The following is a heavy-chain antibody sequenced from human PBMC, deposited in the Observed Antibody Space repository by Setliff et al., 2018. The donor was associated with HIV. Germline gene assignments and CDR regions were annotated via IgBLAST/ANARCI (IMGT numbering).Heavy chain of an antibody. D-gene: IGHD2-21*02. CDR3: VRVDYGDYDFDY. Sequence: SETLSLTCTVSGDSINSGDYYWSWIRQPPGKGLEWIGYIYHSGSTHYNPSLNSRVAFSVDTSKNQFSLKLYSVTVADTAFYYCVRVDYGDYDFDYWGQGTLVTVSS. CDR1: GDSINSGDYY. V-gene: IGHV4-30-4*01. CDR2: IYHSGST. J-gene: IGHJ4*02.